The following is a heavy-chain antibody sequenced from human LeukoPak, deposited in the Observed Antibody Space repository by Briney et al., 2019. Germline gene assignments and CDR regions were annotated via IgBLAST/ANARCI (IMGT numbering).Heavy chain of an antibody. J-gene: IGHJ4*02. CDR1: GFTFSSYS. Sequence: PGGSLRLSCAASGFTFSSYSMNWVRQAPGKGLEWVSSISSSSSYIYYADSVKGRFTISRDNAKNSLYLQMNSLRAEDTAVYYCARDFGTGTGTGDSNWGQGTLVTVSS. CDR2: ISSSSSYI. CDR3: ARDFGTGTGTGDSN. D-gene: IGHD1-14*01. V-gene: IGHV3-21*01.